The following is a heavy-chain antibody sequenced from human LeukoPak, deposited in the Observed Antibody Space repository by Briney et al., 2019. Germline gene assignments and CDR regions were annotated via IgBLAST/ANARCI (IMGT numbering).Heavy chain of an antibody. V-gene: IGHV1-8*01. CDR1: GYTFTDYD. J-gene: IGHJ4*02. D-gene: IGHD1-26*01. CDR3: ARGHTVSSGSYVY. CDR2: TNPNSGNT. Sequence: ASVKVSCKASGYTFTDYDIYWVRQATGQGLEWMGWTNPNSGNTGYAQRFQGRVTMTRNAPISTAYMELSSLRSEDTAVYYCARGHTVSSGSYVYWGQGTLVTVSS.